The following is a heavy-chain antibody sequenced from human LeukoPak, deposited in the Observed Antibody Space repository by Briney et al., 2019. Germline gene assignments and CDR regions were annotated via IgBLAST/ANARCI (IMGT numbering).Heavy chain of an antibody. CDR3: AKDRSQWVLDWLFPDS. V-gene: IGHV1-8*01. CDR2: MNPNSGNT. J-gene: IGHJ4*02. Sequence: ASVTVSCKASVYTFTSYDLNWLRQATGQERAWMGWMNPNSGNTGYAQKFQGRVTMTRNTSISTAYMELSSLRSEDTAVYYCAKDRSQWVLDWLFPDSWGQGSLLIVSS. CDR1: VYTFTSYD. D-gene: IGHD3-3*01.